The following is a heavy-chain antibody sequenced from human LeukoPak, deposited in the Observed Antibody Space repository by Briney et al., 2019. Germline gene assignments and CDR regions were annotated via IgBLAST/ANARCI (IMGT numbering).Heavy chain of an antibody. V-gene: IGHV3-53*01. CDR2: TYAGGAS. CDR1: GFNITKTY. Sequence: PGGSLRLSCAASGFNITKTYLMWARQASGKRLEWVSVTYAGGASWYGDFVEGRFTISRDNYKNTVYLQMNGLRGDDTAIYFCARADSTKWWGLDPWGQGTLVTVAS. J-gene: IGHJ5*02. D-gene: IGHD2-2*01. CDR3: ARADSTKWWGLDP.